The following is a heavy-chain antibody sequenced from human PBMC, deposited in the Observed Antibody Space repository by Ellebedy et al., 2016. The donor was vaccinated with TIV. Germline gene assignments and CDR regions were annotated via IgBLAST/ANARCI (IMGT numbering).Heavy chain of an antibody. CDR2: ISASGGGP. V-gene: IGHV3-23*01. CDR3: AKEPIRTGGYYYMDV. CDR1: GFTFNNYA. Sequence: GESLKISXAASGFTFNNYAMTWVRLVPGRGLEWVSSISASGGGPIYVDSVKGRFTISRDNSKNTLYLQMNSLRAEDTAVYFCAKEPIRTGGYYYMDVWGKGTTVTVSS. J-gene: IGHJ6*03. D-gene: IGHD3-10*01.